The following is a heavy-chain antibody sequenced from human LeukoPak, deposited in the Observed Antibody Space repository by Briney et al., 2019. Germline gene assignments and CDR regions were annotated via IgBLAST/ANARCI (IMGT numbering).Heavy chain of an antibody. J-gene: IGHJ6*02. CDR3: ARDLSEYYDFWSGYMSDGMDV. Sequence: SVKVSCKASGYTFTSYFMHWVRQAPGQGLEWMGGIIPIFGTANYAQKFQGRVTITADESTSTAYMELSSLRSEDTAVYYCARDLSEYYDFWSGYMSDGMDVWGQGTTVTVSS. CDR2: IIPIFGTA. CDR1: GYTFTSYF. V-gene: IGHV1-69*13. D-gene: IGHD3-3*01.